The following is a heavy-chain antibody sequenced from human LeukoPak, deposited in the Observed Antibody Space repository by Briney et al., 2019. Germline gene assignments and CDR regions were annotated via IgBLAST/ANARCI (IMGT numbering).Heavy chain of an antibody. V-gene: IGHV3-23*01. CDR1: GFTFSSYA. Sequence: GGSLGLSCAASGFTFSSYAMSWVRQAPGKGLEWVSAISGSGGSTYYADSVKGRFTISRDNSKNTLYLQMNSLRAEDTAVYYCAGSWDIVVVPAAMPCWFDLWGQGTLVTVSS. CDR2: ISGSGGST. D-gene: IGHD2-2*01. J-gene: IGHJ5*02. CDR3: AGSWDIVVVPAAMPCWFDL.